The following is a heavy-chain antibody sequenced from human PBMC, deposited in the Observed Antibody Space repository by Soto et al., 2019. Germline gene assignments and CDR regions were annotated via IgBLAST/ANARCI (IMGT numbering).Heavy chain of an antibody. V-gene: IGHV3-21*01. CDR2: ISSSSSYI. D-gene: IGHD3-9*01. CDR1: GFTFSSYS. J-gene: IGHJ4*02. CDR3: ARDQPYYDILTGYYFDY. Sequence: GGSLRLSCAASGFTFSSYSMNWVRQAPGKGLEWVSSISSSSSYIYYADSVKGRFTISRDNVKNSLYLQMNSLRAEDTAVYYCARDQPYYDILTGYYFDYWGQGTLVTVSS.